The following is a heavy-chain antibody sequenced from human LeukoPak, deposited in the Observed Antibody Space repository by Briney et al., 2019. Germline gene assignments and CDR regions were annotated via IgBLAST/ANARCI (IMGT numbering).Heavy chain of an antibody. J-gene: IGHJ3*02. Sequence: SETLSLTCTVSGYSISSGYYWGWIRQPPGKGLEWIGSIYHSGSAYYNPSLKSRVTISADTSKNQFSLKLSSVTAADTAVYYCARDKSGWYVMIHDAFDIWGQGTMVTVSS. CDR2: IYHSGSA. D-gene: IGHD6-19*01. V-gene: IGHV4-38-2*02. CDR3: ARDKSGWYVMIHDAFDI. CDR1: GYSISSGYY.